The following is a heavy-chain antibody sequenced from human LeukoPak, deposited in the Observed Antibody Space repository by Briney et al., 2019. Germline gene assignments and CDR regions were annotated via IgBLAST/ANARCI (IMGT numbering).Heavy chain of an antibody. CDR3: ARDSSYYYGSGSYRWFDP. J-gene: IGHJ5*02. Sequence: SETLSLTCTVSGVSISSYYWSWIWQPPGKGLEWIGYIYYSGSTNYNPSLKSRVTISVDTSKNQFSLKLSSVTAADTAVYYCARDSSYYYGSGSYRWFDPWGQGTLVTVSS. CDR1: GVSISSYY. V-gene: IGHV4-59*12. D-gene: IGHD3-10*01. CDR2: IYYSGST.